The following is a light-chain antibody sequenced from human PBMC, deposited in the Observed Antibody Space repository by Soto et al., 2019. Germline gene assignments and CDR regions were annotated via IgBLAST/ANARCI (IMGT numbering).Light chain of an antibody. Sequence: QSVLTQPPSASGTPGQRVTISCSGSSSNIGSNTVNWYQQLPGTAPKLLIYSNNQRPSGVPDRFSGSKSGTSASLAISGLQSEDEADYYCAAWGDSLNGHYVFGTGTKVTVL. CDR2: SNN. CDR1: SSNIGSNT. V-gene: IGLV1-44*01. J-gene: IGLJ1*01. CDR3: AAWGDSLNGHYV.